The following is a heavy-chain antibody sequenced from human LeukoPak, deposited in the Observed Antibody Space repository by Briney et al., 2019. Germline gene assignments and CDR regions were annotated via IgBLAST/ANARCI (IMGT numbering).Heavy chain of an antibody. CDR2: INHSGST. CDR1: GGSFSGYY. Sequence: KPSETLSLTCAVYGGSFSGYYWSWIRQPPGKGLEWIGEINHSGSTNYNPSLKSRVTISVDTSKNQFSLKLSSVTAADTAVYYCARLNYYDSSGYPTYYYYYYMDVWGKGTTVTVSS. D-gene: IGHD3-22*01. V-gene: IGHV4-34*01. CDR3: ARLNYYDSSGYPTYYYYYYMDV. J-gene: IGHJ6*03.